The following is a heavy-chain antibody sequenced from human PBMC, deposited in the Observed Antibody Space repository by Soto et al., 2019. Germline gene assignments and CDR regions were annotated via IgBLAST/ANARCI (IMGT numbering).Heavy chain of an antibody. CDR1: GGSMSSGGYS. CDR2: IYHSGST. J-gene: IGHJ4*02. CDR3: ARASYSSPGYFDY. Sequence: SETLSLTCAVSGGSMSSGGYSWSWIRQPPGKGLEWIGYIYHSGSTYYNPSLKSRVTISVDRSKNQFSLKLSSVTAADTAVYYCARASYSSPGYFDYWGQGTLVTVSS. D-gene: IGHD6-13*01. V-gene: IGHV4-30-2*01.